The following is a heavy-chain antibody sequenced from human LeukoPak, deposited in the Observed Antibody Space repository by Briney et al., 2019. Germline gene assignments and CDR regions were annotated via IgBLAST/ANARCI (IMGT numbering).Heavy chain of an antibody. Sequence: PGGSLRLSCAASGFTFSSYAMSWVRQAPGKGLEWVSAISGSGGSTYYADSVKGRFTISRDNSKNTLYLQMNSLRAEDTAVYYCAKFRRAYTAMATDWDYWGQGTLVTVSS. CDR3: AKFRRAYTAMATDWDY. V-gene: IGHV3-23*01. CDR1: GFTFSSYA. CDR2: ISGSGGST. D-gene: IGHD5-18*01. J-gene: IGHJ4*02.